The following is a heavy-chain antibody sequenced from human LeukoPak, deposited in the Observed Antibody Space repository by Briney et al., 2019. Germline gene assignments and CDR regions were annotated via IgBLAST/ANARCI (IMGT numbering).Heavy chain of an antibody. CDR1: GYSISSGYY. CDR3: ARQSAYNPYYAFDS. V-gene: IGHV4-38-2*02. D-gene: IGHD3-3*01. J-gene: IGHJ4*02. Sequence: SETLSLTCTVSGYSISSGYYWGWIRQPPGKGLEWIGSIYHSGSTYYNPSLKSRVTISVDTSKNQFSLKLSSVTAADTAVYYCARQSAYNPYYAFDSWGQGTLVTVSS. CDR2: IYHSGST.